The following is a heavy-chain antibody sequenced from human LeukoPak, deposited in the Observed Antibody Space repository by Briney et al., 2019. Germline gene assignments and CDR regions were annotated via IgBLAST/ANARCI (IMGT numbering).Heavy chain of an antibody. V-gene: IGHV4-59*11. Sequence: PSETLSLTCAVSGDSISTHYWSWIRQPPGKGLEWVGYISYSGSTNFNPPLKSRVSISLHTSKNQFSLKLNSVTTADTAMYYCARGIADYGLIYFDYWGQGTWVTVSS. J-gene: IGHJ4*02. CDR1: GDSISTHY. CDR2: ISYSGST. CDR3: ARGIADYGLIYFDY. D-gene: IGHD4-17*01.